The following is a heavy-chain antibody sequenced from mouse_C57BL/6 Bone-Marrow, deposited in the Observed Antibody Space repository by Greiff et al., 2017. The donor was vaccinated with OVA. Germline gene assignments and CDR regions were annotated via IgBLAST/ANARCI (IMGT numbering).Heavy chain of an antibody. CDR2: ISSGGSYT. CDR3: ARLRWLLPFAY. D-gene: IGHD2-3*01. CDR1: GFTFSSYG. Sequence: EVKLQESGGDLVKPGGSLKLSCAASGFTFSSYGMSWVRQTPDKRLEWVATISSGGSYTYYPDSVKGRFTISRDNAKNTLYLQMSSLKSEDTAMYYCARLRWLLPFAYWGQGTLVTVSA. V-gene: IGHV5-6*01. J-gene: IGHJ3*01.